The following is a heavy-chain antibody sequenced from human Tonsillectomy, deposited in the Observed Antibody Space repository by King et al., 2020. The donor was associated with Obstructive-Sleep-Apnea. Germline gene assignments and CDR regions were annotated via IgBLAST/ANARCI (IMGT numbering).Heavy chain of an antibody. V-gene: IGHV3-64D*09. J-gene: IGHJ5*02. CDR3: VKDRDIVVVFEGVDP. Sequence: VQLVESGGGLVQPGGSLRLSCSASGFTFSSYAMHWVRQAPGKGLEYVSAISSNGGSTYYADSVKGRFTISRDNSKNTLYLQMSSLRAEDTAVYYCVKDRDIVVVFEGVDPWGQGTLVTVSS. CDR1: GFTFSSYA. CDR2: ISSNGGST. D-gene: IGHD2-2*01.